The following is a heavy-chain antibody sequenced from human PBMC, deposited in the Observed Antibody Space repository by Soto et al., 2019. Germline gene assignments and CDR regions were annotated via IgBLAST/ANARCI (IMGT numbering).Heavy chain of an antibody. V-gene: IGHV4-4*02. CDR2: IYHSGST. Sequence: PSETLSLTCAVSGDSISSSNWWSWVRQPPGKGLEWIGEIYHSGSTNYNPSLKSRVTISVDKSKNQFSLKLSSVTAADTAVYYCARVRYSSSWYSDYWGQGAMVTVSS. D-gene: IGHD6-13*01. CDR3: ARVRYSSSWYSDY. CDR1: GDSISSSNW. J-gene: IGHJ4*02.